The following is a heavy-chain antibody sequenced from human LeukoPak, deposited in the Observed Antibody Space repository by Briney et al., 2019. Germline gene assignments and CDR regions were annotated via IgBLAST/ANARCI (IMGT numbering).Heavy chain of an antibody. Sequence: SETLSLTCTVSGGSINSDYWSWIRQSPGKGLEWIGFMHKDGSANCNPSLKSRVTISADTSKNHVSLRVTSVTAADTAVYFCARGMYDSTGYSNPFDIWGQGTMVTVSS. CDR1: GGSINSDY. CDR2: MHKDGSA. CDR3: ARGMYDSTGYSNPFDI. D-gene: IGHD3-22*01. V-gene: IGHV4-59*12. J-gene: IGHJ3*02.